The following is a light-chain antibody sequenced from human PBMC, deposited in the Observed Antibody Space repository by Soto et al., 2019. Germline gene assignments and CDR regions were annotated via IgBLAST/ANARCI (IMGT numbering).Light chain of an antibody. CDR2: AAS. J-gene: IGKJ1*01. Sequence: IQMTQSPSSLSASVGDTVTITCRASQGIRNDLGWYQQKPGKAPKLLIHAASSLESGVPTRFSGSGSGTDFTFTISSLQAEDFATYYCLQDYSYPWTFGLGTKVDIK. CDR3: LQDYSYPWT. CDR1: QGIRND. V-gene: IGKV1-6*01.